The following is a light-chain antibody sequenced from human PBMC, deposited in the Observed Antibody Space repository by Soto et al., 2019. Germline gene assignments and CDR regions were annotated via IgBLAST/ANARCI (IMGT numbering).Light chain of an antibody. J-gene: IGKJ1*01. CDR1: QSVSSY. Sequence: EIVLTQSPATLSLSPGERATLSCRASQSVSSYLAWYQQKPCQAPRLLIYDASNRATGIPARFSGSGSGTDFTLTISSLEPEDFAVYYCQQRSNWLTWTFGQGTKVDIK. CDR2: DAS. CDR3: QQRSNWLTWT. V-gene: IGKV3-11*01.